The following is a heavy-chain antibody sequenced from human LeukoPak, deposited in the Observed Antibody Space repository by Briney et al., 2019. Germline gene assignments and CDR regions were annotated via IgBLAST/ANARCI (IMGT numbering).Heavy chain of an antibody. V-gene: IGHV3-30-3*01. CDR2: TSSDLNVK. CDR3: AREGYYGSGSPPSLYFDY. D-gene: IGHD3-10*01. J-gene: IGHJ4*02. Sequence: GGSLRLSCAASGFTIRNYVIHWVRQAPGKGLEWVAVTSSDLNVKLYADSVKGRFTISRDNSRSTLYLQMNSLRPEDTAIYYCAREGYYGSGSPPSLYFDYWGQGTLVTVSS. CDR1: GFTIRNYV.